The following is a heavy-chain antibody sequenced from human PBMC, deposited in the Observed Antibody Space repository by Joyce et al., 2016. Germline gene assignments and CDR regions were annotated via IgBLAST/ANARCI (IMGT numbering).Heavy chain of an antibody. CDR1: GDSIIHYF. Sequence: QVQLQESGPGLVKPSETLSLSCTVSGDSIIHYFWNWIRQPAGKGLEWIGRISSSGTTDHNPSLKSRVTMSVDTSKNQFSLKMSSVTAADTAVYYCARDRGPQQLAHEGTRYFDLWGRGTLVTVSS. V-gene: IGHV4-4*07. CDR3: ARDRGPQQLAHEGTRYFDL. J-gene: IGHJ2*01. CDR2: ISSSGTT. D-gene: IGHD6-13*01.